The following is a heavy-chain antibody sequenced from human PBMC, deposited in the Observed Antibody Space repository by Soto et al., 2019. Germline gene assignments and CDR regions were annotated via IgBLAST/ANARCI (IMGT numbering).Heavy chain of an antibody. Sequence: ESGGGLVKPGGSLRLSCAASGFTFSSYSMNWVRQAPGKGLEWVSSISSSSSYIYYADSVKGRFTISRDNAKNSLYLQMNSLRAEDTAVYYCARDGREYSSSSDYYGMDVWGQGTTVTVSS. CDR1: GFTFSSYS. CDR3: ARDGREYSSSSDYYGMDV. CDR2: ISSSSSYI. D-gene: IGHD6-6*01. V-gene: IGHV3-21*01. J-gene: IGHJ6*02.